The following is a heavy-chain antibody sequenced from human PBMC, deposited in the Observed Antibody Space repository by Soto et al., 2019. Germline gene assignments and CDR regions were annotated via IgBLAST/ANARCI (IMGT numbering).Heavy chain of an antibody. CDR2: MNPNSGNT. J-gene: IGHJ2*01. CDR1: GYTFKDYD. D-gene: IGHD3-3*01. Sequence: QVQLLQSGAEVKKPGTSVRVSCGASGYTFKDYDINWVRRAPGQGLEWMGWMNPNSGNTAYARKFHDRITMTRSVSARTAFMELSSLTPEDTAVYYCARRMTWSLWCFDLWGSGTQVTVSS. CDR3: ARRMTWSLWCFDL. V-gene: IGHV1-8*01.